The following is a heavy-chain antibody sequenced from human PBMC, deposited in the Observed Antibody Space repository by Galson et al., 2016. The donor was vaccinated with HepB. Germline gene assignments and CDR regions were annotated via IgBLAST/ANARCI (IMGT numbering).Heavy chain of an antibody. J-gene: IGHJ6*02. CDR2: FDPDNGET. V-gene: IGHV1-24*01. CDR1: GFTLSELA. D-gene: IGHD3-3*01. CDR3: ATVTNWSVFLAHKYVVDG. Sequence: SVKVSCKVSGFTLSELAIHWVRQAPGKGLEWMGSFDPDNGETIYAPKLQDRVTMTQDTSIDTAYMELSSLRSEDTAVYYCATVTNWSVFLAHKYVVDGWGQGTAVTISS.